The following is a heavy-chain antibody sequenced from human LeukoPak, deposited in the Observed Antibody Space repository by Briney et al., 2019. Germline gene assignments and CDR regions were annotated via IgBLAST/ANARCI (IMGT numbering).Heavy chain of an antibody. CDR3: ARGRGLITMIVVGFPYFDY. CDR2: INHSGST. V-gene: IGHV4-34*01. CDR1: GGSFSGYY. D-gene: IGHD3-22*01. J-gene: IGHJ4*02. Sequence: SETLSLTCAVYGGSFSGYYWNWVRQPPGKGLEWIGEINHSGSTNYNPSLKSRVTISVDTSKNQFSLKLSSVTAADTAVYYCARGRGLITMIVVGFPYFDYWGRGTLVTVSS.